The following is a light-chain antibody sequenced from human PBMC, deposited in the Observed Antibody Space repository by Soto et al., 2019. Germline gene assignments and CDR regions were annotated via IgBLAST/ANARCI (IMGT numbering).Light chain of an antibody. J-gene: IGLJ2*01. CDR2: EVS. Sequence: QSALTQPASVSGSPGQSITISCTGTSSDVGAYNFVSWYQQFPGKAPKLMIYEVSNRPSGVSDRFSGSKSGNTASPIISGLRPEDEADYYCSSQTASATVLFGGGTKVTVL. CDR3: SSQTASATVL. V-gene: IGLV2-14*01. CDR1: SSDVGAYNF.